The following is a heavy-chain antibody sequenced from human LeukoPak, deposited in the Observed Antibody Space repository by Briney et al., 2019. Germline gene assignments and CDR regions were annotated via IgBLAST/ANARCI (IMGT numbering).Heavy chain of an antibody. D-gene: IGHD3-10*01. CDR2: IWYDGSNK. Sequence: GMSLRLSCAASGFTFSSYGMHWVRQAPGKGLEWVAVIWYDGSNKYYADSVKGRFTISRGNSKNTLYLQMNSLRAEDTAVYYCAGNMVRGVTFYGMDVWGQGTTVTVSS. CDR1: GFTFSSYG. J-gene: IGHJ6*02. CDR3: AGNMVRGVTFYGMDV. V-gene: IGHV3-33*01.